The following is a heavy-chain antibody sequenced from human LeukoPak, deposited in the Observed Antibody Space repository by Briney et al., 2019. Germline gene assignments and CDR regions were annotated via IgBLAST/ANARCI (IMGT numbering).Heavy chain of an antibody. CDR1: GFTFSSYG. CDR3: AKSSRPVTAMAFFDY. J-gene: IGHJ4*02. D-gene: IGHD5-18*01. Sequence: PGGSLGLSCAASGFTFSSYGMSWVRQAPGKGLEWVSGISGSGTNTNYADSVKGRFTISRDNSKNTVYLQMKSLRAEDTAVYYCAKSSRPVTAMAFFDYWGQGTLVTVSS. CDR2: ISGSGTNT. V-gene: IGHV3-23*01.